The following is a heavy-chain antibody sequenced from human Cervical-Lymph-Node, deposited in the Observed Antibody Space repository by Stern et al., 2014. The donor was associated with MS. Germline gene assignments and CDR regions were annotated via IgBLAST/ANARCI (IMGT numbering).Heavy chain of an antibody. CDR1: GDTFISYS. CDR2: ITPLFGTT. Sequence: VQLVQSGAEVKRPGSSVKVSCKVSGDTFISYSFSWVRQAPGQGLEWMGGITPLFGTTIYAQQLQGRVTITADESSSTVFLELTSLTSQDTALYYCARGGVVPADTTWFDPWGQGTPVTVSS. CDR3: ARGGVVPADTTWFDP. D-gene: IGHD2-2*01. J-gene: IGHJ5*02. V-gene: IGHV1-69*01.